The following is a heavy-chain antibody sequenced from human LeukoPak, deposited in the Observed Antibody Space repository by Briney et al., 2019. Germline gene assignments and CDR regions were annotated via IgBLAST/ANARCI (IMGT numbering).Heavy chain of an antibody. D-gene: IGHD5-12*01. V-gene: IGHV3-66*01. CDR1: GFTVSANY. CDR3: ARVGDMVATYDY. Sequence: GGSLGLSCAASGFTVSANYMSWVRQAPGKGLEWVSVIYSGGSTFYADSVKGRFTISRDNSKNTLYLQMNSLRAEDTAVYYCARVGDMVATYDYWGQGTLVTVSS. CDR2: IYSGGST. J-gene: IGHJ4*02.